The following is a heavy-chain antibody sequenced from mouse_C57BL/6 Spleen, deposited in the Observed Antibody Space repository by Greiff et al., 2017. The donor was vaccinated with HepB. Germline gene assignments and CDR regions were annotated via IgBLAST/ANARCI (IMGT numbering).Heavy chain of an antibody. V-gene: IGHV1-50*01. Sequence: QVQLQQPGAELVKPGASVKLSCKASGYTFTSYWMQWVKQRPGQGLEWIGEIDPSDSYTNYNQKFKGKATLTVDTSSSTAYMQLSSLTSEDSAVYYCARLDYYGRGSMDYWGQGTSVTVSS. D-gene: IGHD1-1*01. CDR3: ARLDYYGRGSMDY. J-gene: IGHJ4*01. CDR1: GYTFTSYW. CDR2: IDPSDSYT.